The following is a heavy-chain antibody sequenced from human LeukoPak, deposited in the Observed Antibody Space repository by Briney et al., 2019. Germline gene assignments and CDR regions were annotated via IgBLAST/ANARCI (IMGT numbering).Heavy chain of an antibody. J-gene: IGHJ4*02. CDR3: VREYHGGYFDF. V-gene: IGHV1-46*03. CDR2: VYPSAGTS. D-gene: IGHD3-16*01. CDR1: GCIFTSYY. Sequence: ASVKVSCKTSGCIFTSYYLHWVRQAPGQGLEWLGVVYPSAGTSDPAQRFRARITLSDDTSTSTVYMELRSLKSEDTAIYFCVREYHGGYFDFWGQGTLVTVSS.